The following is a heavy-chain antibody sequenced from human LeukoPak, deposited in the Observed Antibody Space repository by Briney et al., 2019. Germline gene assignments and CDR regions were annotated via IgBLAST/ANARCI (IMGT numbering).Heavy chain of an antibody. Sequence: PSETLSLTCTVSGGSISSYYWSWIRQPPGKGLEWIGYIYYSGSTNYNPSLKSRVTISVDTSKNQFSLKLSSVTAADTAVYYCARGDARGYSYGHFHFDHWGHGTLVTVSS. J-gene: IGHJ4*01. CDR2: IYYSGST. D-gene: IGHD5-18*01. CDR1: GGSISSYY. V-gene: IGHV4-59*01. CDR3: ARGDARGYSYGHFHFDH.